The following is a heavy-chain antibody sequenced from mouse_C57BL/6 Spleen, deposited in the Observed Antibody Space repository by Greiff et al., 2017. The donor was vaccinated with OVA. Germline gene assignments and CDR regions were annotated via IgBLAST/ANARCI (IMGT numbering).Heavy chain of an antibody. CDR1: GYTFTDYY. V-gene: IGHV1-26*01. Sequence: VQLQQSGPELVKPGASVKISCKASGYTFTDYYMNWVKQSHGKSLEWIGDINPNNGGTSYNQKFKGKATLTVDKSSSKAYMETRSLTSEASAVYYVARRGVYGYDKGFAYWGQGTLVTVSA. CDR2: INPNNGGT. J-gene: IGHJ3*01. CDR3: ARRGVYGYDKGFAY. D-gene: IGHD2-2*01.